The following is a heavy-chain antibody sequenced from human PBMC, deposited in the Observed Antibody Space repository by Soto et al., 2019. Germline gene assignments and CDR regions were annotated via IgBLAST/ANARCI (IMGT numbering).Heavy chain of an antibody. CDR3: ARLYCSSSSCYSVGAFDI. CDR2: IWFDGSDK. Sequence: GGSLRLSCAASGFTFSSYGMHWVRQAPGKGLEWVALIWFDGSDKYYVDSVKGRFTVSRDNSKNTVHLQMNSLRVEDTAVYYCARLYCSSSSCYSVGAFDIRGQGTVVTVSS. V-gene: IGHV3-33*01. CDR1: GFTFSSYG. D-gene: IGHD2-2*01. J-gene: IGHJ3*02.